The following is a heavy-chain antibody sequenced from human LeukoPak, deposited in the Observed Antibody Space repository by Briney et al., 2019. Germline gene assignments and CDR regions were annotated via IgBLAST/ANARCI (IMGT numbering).Heavy chain of an antibody. CDR3: AISEAAVPYFDY. V-gene: IGHV3-11*01. CDR2: ISSSGSTI. J-gene: IGHJ4*02. D-gene: IGHD6-13*01. Sequence: GGSLRLSCAASGFTFSDYYMSWIRQAPGKGPEWVSYISSSGSTIYYADSVKGRFTISRDNAKNSLYLQMNSLRAEDTAVYYCAISEAAVPYFDYWGQGTLVTVSS. CDR1: GFTFSDYY.